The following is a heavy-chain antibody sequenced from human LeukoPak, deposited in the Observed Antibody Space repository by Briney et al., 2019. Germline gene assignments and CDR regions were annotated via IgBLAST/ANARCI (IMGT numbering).Heavy chain of an antibody. Sequence: GESLKISCKGSGYSFTSYWIGWVRQMPGKGRELMGIIFPGDSDTRYSPSFQGQVTISADKSISTAYLQWSSLKASDTAMYYCARHDGDSGSYSHFDYWGQGTLVTVSS. CDR2: IFPGDSDT. J-gene: IGHJ4*02. V-gene: IGHV5-51*01. CDR1: GYSFTSYW. CDR3: ARHDGDSGSYSHFDY. D-gene: IGHD1-26*01.